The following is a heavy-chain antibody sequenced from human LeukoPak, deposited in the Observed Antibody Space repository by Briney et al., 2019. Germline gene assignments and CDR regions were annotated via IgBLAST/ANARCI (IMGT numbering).Heavy chain of an antibody. Sequence: GTSLRLSCAASGFTFSSYGMHWVRQAPGKGLEWVAVISYDGSNKYYADSVKGRFTISRDNSKNTLYLQMNSLRAEDTAVYYCAKSTLDYWGQGTLVTVSS. CDR1: GFTFSSYG. J-gene: IGHJ4*02. CDR3: AKSTLDY. CDR2: ISYDGSNK. V-gene: IGHV3-30*18.